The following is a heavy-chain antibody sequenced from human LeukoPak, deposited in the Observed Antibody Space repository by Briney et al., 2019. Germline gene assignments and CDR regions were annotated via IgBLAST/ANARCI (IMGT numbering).Heavy chain of an antibody. CDR2: ILSDGGNK. V-gene: IGHV3-30-3*01. CDR3: AKEPGETSLFVVDY. D-gene: IGHD3-10*01. Sequence: GGSLRLSCAASGFTFSSYTMNWVRQAPGKGLEWVALILSDGGNKYYADSVRGRFTVSRDNSKSTLYLQMNSLRAEDTAVYYCAKEPGETSLFVVDYWGQGTLVTVSS. J-gene: IGHJ4*02. CDR1: GFTFSSYT.